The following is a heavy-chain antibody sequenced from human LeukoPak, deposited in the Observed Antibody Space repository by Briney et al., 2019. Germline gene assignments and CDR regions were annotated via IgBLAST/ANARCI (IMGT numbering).Heavy chain of an antibody. CDR2: IIPIFGTA. J-gene: IGHJ6*03. Sequence: ASVKVSCKTSGGTFSSYAISWVRQAPGQGLEWMGGIIPIFGTANYAQKLQGRVTITTDEFTSTAYMELSSLRSEDTAVYYCARDGQQQIDYYMDVWGKGTTVTVS. D-gene: IGHD6-13*01. CDR3: ARDGQQQIDYYMDV. V-gene: IGHV1-69*05. CDR1: GGTFSSYA.